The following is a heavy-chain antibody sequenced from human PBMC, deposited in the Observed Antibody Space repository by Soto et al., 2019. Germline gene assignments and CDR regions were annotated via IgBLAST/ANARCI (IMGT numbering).Heavy chain of an antibody. D-gene: IGHD3-10*01. J-gene: IGHJ4*02. Sequence: RLSCAASGFTFSNYAMHWVRQAPGKGLEWVAVISYDGSRKYYADSVKGRFTISRDNSKNTLYLQMDSLRAEDTAVYYCAKGEVRGIIPSYFDYWGLGTLVTVSS. CDR1: GFTFSNYA. CDR3: AKGEVRGIIPSYFDY. CDR2: ISYDGSRK. V-gene: IGHV3-30*18.